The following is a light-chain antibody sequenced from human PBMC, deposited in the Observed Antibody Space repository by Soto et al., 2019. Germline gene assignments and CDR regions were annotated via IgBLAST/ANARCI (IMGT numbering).Light chain of an antibody. CDR2: GAS. Sequence: DIVLTQSPGTLSVSPGERATLSCRASQSVSSKLAWYQQKPGQAPRLLIYGASTRATGIPARFSGSGSGTEFTLIISSLQSEDSAVYYCQQYNNLPPTFGQGTKVDIK. CDR1: QSVSSK. CDR3: QQYNNLPPT. V-gene: IGKV3-15*01. J-gene: IGKJ1*01.